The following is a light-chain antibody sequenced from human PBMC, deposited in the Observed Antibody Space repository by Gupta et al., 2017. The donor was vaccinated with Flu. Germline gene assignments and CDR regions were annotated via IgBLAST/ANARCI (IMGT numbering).Light chain of an antibody. CDR2: GAS. CDR1: QSVSSN. V-gene: IGKV3-15*01. Sequence: PATLSVSPGERATLSCRASQSVSSNLAWYQQKPGQAPRRLIYGASTRATGIPARFSGSGSGTEFTLTISSVESEDFAVYYCQQYKNWPLTFGQGTRLEI. CDR3: QQYKNWPLT. J-gene: IGKJ5*01.